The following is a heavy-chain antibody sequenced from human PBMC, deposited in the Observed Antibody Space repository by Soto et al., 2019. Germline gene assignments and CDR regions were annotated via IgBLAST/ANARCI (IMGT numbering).Heavy chain of an antibody. CDR2: ISGSGGST. CDR1: GFTFSSYA. D-gene: IGHD3-22*01. V-gene: IGHV3-23*01. J-gene: IGHJ6*02. CDR3: AKDYRDYYDSSGYYDPSDYYYYYGMDV. Sequence: GGSLRLSCAASGFTFSSYAMSWVRQAPGKGLEWVSAISGSGGSTYYADSVKGRFTISRDNSKNTLYLQMNSLRAEDTAVYYCAKDYRDYYDSSGYYDPSDYYYYYGMDVWGQGTTVTVSS.